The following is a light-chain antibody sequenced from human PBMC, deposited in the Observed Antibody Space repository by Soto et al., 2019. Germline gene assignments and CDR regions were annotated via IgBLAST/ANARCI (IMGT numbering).Light chain of an antibody. V-gene: IGKV4-1*01. J-gene: IGKJ1*01. CDR2: WAS. CDR3: QQYYATPPT. Sequence: DIVMTQSPDSLAVSLGERATINCKSSQSVLYSSNNKNYLAWYQQKPGQPPKLLIYWASTRESGVPDRFSGSGSGADFTLTIGGLQAEDVAVYYCQQYYATPPTFGQGTKVDIK. CDR1: QSVLYSSNNKNY.